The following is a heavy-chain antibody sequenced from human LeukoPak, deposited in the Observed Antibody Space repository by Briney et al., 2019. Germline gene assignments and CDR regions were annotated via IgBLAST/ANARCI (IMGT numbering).Heavy chain of an antibody. CDR3: ARRRYYDYVWGSYRPSYFDY. V-gene: IGHV4-34*01. Sequence: PSETLCLTCAVYGGSFSGYYWSWIRQPPGEGLEWIGEINHSGSTNYNPSLKSRVTISVDTSKNQFSLKLSSVTAADTAVYYCARRRYYDYVWGSYRPSYFDYWGQGTLVTVSS. CDR1: GGSFSGYY. J-gene: IGHJ4*02. D-gene: IGHD3-16*02. CDR2: INHSGST.